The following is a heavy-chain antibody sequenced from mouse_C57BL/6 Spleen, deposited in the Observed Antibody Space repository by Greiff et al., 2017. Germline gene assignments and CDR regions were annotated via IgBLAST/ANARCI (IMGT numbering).Heavy chain of an antibody. CDR1: GFTFSNYW. CDR3: TGPYDDYLDY. CDR2: IRLKSDNYAT. D-gene: IGHD2-3*01. J-gene: IGHJ2*01. Sequence: VQLKESGGGLVQPGGSMKLSCVASGFTFSNYWMNWVRQSPEKVLEWVAQIRLKSDNYATHYAETVKGRFTISRADSKSSVYLQMHNLRAEDTGIYYCTGPYDDYLDYWGQGTPLTVSS. V-gene: IGHV6-3*01.